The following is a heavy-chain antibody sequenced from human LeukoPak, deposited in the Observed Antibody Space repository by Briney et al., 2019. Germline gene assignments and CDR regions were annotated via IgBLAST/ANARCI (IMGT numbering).Heavy chain of an antibody. CDR3: ARFTPHAFYI. V-gene: IGHV4-59*01. J-gene: IGHJ3*02. CDR1: GGSISSYF. CDR2: IYYSGST. Sequence: SETLSLTCRVSGGSISSYFWSWIRQPPGKGLEWIGYIYYSGSTKSNPSLKSRRTISVDTSKNQFSLKLRSVTAADAAVYYCARFTPHAFYIWGQGTMVTVSS.